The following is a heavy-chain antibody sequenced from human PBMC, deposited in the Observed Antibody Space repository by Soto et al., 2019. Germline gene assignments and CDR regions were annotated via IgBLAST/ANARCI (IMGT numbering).Heavy chain of an antibody. CDR2: INHSGTV. D-gene: IGHD3-10*01. Sequence: QVHLQQWGAGLLKPSETLSLTCAVNGGAFNGYYWTWIRQSPGKGLQWIGEINHSGTVDYNPSLKSRVTFSIDTSKKQFSLTLTSVPAADTAVYYCAIAGAALVRGSIGGFDYWGQGTLVTVSS. CDR3: AIAGAALVRGSIGGFDY. V-gene: IGHV4-34*01. J-gene: IGHJ4*02. CDR1: GGAFNGYY.